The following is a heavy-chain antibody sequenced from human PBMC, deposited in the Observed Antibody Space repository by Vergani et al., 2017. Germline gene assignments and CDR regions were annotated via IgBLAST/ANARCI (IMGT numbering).Heavy chain of an antibody. V-gene: IGHV1-46*03. CDR3: AREGGYDYVWGRYNSADALDI. J-gene: IGHJ3*02. Sequence: QVQLVQSGAEVKKPGASVKVSCKASGYTFTSYYMHWVRQPPGQGLEWMGIINPSGGSTSYAQKFQGRVTMTRDTSTSTVYMELSSLRSEDTAVYYCAREGGYDYVWGRYNSADALDIGGQGTMVTVSS. D-gene: IGHD3-16*01. CDR2: INPSGGST. CDR1: GYTFTSYY.